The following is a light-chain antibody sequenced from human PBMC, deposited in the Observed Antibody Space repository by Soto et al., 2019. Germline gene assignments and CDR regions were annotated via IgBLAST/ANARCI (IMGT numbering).Light chain of an antibody. Sequence: EVVLTQSPGTPYLSPGERATLSCRASQSVSSNYLAWYQQKRGQAPRLLIYAASAMATGMPDRFSGRGSGTDFTLTISRLEPEDFAVYYCLQYGSSGTLGQGTKVDI. CDR2: AAS. V-gene: IGKV3-20*01. J-gene: IGKJ1*01. CDR3: LQYGSSGT. CDR1: QSVSSNY.